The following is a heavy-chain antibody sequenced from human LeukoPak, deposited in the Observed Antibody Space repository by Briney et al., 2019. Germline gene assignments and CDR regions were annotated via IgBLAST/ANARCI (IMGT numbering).Heavy chain of an antibody. CDR3: AIPGGYDSWYFDY. D-gene: IGHD5-12*01. Sequence: ASVKVSCKASGYTFTSYAMHWVRQAPGQRLEWMGWINAGNGNTKYSQKFQGRVTITRDTSAGTAYMELSSLRSEDTAVYYCAIPGGYDSWYFDYWGQGTLVTVSS. J-gene: IGHJ4*02. CDR1: GYTFTSYA. V-gene: IGHV1-3*01. CDR2: INAGNGNT.